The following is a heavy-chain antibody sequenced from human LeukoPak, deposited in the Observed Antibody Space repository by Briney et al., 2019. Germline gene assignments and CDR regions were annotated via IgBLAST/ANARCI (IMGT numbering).Heavy chain of an antibody. J-gene: IGHJ5*02. CDR2: ISSSGSTI. CDR3: ARDANGDYGYWFDP. Sequence: PGGSLRLSCAASGFTFSDYYMSWIRQAPGKGLEWVSYISSSGSTIYYADSVKGRFTISRDNAKNSLYLQMNSLTAEDTAVYYCARDANGDYGYWFDPWGQGTLVTVSS. V-gene: IGHV3-11*04. D-gene: IGHD4-17*01. CDR1: GFTFSDYY.